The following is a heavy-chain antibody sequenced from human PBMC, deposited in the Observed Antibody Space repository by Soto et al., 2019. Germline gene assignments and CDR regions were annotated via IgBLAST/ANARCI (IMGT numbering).Heavy chain of an antibody. V-gene: IGHV4-39*07. D-gene: IGHD3-9*01. CDR3: ARDLKYYDILTGYLGIYAFDI. J-gene: IGHJ3*02. CDR2: IYYSGST. Sequence: SETLSLTCTVSGGSISSSSYYWGWIRQPPGKGLEWIGSIYYSGSTYYNPSLKSRVTISVDTSKNQFSLKLSSVTAADTAVYYCARDLKYYDILTGYLGIYAFDIWGQGTMVTVSS. CDR1: GGSISSSSYY.